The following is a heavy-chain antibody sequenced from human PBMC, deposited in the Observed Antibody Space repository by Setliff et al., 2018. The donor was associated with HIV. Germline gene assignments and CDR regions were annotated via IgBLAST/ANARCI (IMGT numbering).Heavy chain of an antibody. Sequence: SETLSLTCDVYGGSFSGYYWSWIRQPPGKGLEWIGKINHSGSTNYNPSLKSRVTISVDTSRNQFSLKLNSVTAADTAVYYCARVGYYDSSFDYWGQGTLVTAPQ. J-gene: IGHJ4*02. CDR2: INHSGST. CDR3: ARVGYYDSSFDY. D-gene: IGHD3-22*01. V-gene: IGHV4-34*01. CDR1: GGSFSGYY.